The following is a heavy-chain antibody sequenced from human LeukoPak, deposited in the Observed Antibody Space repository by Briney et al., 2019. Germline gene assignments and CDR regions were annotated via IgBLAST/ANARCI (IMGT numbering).Heavy chain of an antibody. V-gene: IGHV3-21*01. CDR3: AKDGDLSEGYYFDY. CDR2: ISSSSSYL. CDR1: GFTFSSYS. D-gene: IGHD3-16*02. J-gene: IGHJ4*02. Sequence: GGSLRLSCAASGFTFSSYSMSWVRQAPGKGLEWVSSISSSSSYLYYADSVKGRFTISRDNAKNSLYLQMNSLRAEDTAVYYCAKDGDLSEGYYFDYWGQGTLVTVSS.